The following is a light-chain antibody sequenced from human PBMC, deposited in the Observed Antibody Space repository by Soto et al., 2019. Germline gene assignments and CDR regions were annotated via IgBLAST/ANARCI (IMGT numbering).Light chain of an antibody. V-gene: IGKV1-5*01. CDR3: QQYITHSGT. J-gene: IGKJ1*01. CDR1: QTVNAW. Sequence: DIQMTQSPSTLSASLGDRVTITCRASQTVNAWLAWYQHKPGKAPKPLIYDASILESGVPARFSGSGSGTEFILTFSSLQPDDVGTYYCQQYITHSGTFGQGTKVEIK. CDR2: DAS.